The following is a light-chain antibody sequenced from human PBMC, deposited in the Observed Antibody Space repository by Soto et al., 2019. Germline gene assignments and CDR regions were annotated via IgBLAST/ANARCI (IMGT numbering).Light chain of an antibody. Sequence: QSALTQPASVSGSPGQSITISCTGTSSDVGGYNYVSWYQQHPGKAPKLIIYDVSNRPSWVSNRFSGSKSGNTASLTISGLQAEDEADYYCSSYTSSSTLDVVFGGGTKLTVL. CDR3: SSYTSSSTLDVV. CDR1: SSDVGGYNY. V-gene: IGLV2-14*01. J-gene: IGLJ2*01. CDR2: DVS.